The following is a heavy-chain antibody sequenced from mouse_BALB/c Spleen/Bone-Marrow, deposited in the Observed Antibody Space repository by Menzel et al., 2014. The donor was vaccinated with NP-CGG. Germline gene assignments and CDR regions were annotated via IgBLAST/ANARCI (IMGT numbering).Heavy chain of an antibody. CDR3: ARRGWFYAMDY. J-gene: IGHJ4*01. D-gene: IGHD3-3*01. CDR2: ISNGGGST. V-gene: IGHV5-12*02. CDR1: GFTFSDYY. Sequence: EVQLVESGGGLVQPGGSLKLSCATSGFTFSDYYMCWVRQTPEKRLEWVAYISNGGGSTYYPDTVKGRFTISRDNAKNTLYLQMSRLKSEDTAMYYCARRGWFYAMDYWGQGTSVTVSS.